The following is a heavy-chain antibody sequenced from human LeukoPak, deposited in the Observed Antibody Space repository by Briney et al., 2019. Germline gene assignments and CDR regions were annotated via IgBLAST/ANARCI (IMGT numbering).Heavy chain of an antibody. V-gene: IGHV3-21*01. CDR3: AKSTSSSWYAFDY. J-gene: IGHJ4*02. D-gene: IGHD6-13*01. Sequence: GGSLRLSCAASGFTFSSYSMNWVRQAPGKGLEWVSSISSSSSYIYYADSVKGRFTISRDNAKNSLYLQMNSLRAEDTAVYYCAKSTSSSWYAFDYWGQGTLVTVSS. CDR1: GFTFSSYS. CDR2: ISSSSSYI.